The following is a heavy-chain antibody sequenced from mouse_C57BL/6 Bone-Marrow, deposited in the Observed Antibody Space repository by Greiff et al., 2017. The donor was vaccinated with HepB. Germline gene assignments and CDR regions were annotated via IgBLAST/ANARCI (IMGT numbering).Heavy chain of an antibody. V-gene: IGHV3-6*01. Sequence: EVQLQQSGPGLVKPSQSLSLTCSVTGYSITSGYYWNWIRQFPGNKLEWMGYISYDGSNNYNPSLKNRISITRDTSKNQFFLKLNSVTTEDTATYYCARTGGSSYRGHYFDYWGQGTTLTVSS. CDR3: ARTGGSSYRGHYFDY. CDR1: GYSITSGYY. D-gene: IGHD1-1*01. CDR2: ISYDGSN. J-gene: IGHJ2*01.